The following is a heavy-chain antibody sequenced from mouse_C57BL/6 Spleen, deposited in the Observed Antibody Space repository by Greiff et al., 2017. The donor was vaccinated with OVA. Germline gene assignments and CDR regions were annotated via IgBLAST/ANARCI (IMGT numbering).Heavy chain of an antibody. CDR3: ARSTTVVDY. V-gene: IGHV1-50*01. J-gene: IGHJ2*01. CDR1: GYTFTSYW. Sequence: VQLQQPGAELVKPGASVKLSCKASGYTFTSYWMQWVKQRPGQGLEWIGEIDPSDSYTNYNQKFKGKATLTVDTSSSTAYMQLSSLTSEDSAVYYCARSTTVVDYWGQGTTLTVSS. D-gene: IGHD1-1*01. CDR2: IDPSDSYT.